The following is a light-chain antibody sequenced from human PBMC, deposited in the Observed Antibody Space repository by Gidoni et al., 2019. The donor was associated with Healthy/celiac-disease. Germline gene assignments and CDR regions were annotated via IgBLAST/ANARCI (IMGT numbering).Light chain of an antibody. J-gene: IGKJ5*01. V-gene: IGKV1-33*01. CDR1: QDISIN. Sequence: QMTQPPSSLSASVVDRGTITCQPSQDISINLNWYKQKPGKAPKLLIYDASTLETGVPSRFSGSGSGTDFTLTISSLQPEDIATYYCQQYDSLLSTFGQGTRLEIK. CDR3: QQYDSLLST. CDR2: DAS.